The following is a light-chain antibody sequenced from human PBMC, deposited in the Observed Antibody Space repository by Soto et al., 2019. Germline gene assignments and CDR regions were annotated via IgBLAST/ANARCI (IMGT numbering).Light chain of an antibody. CDR3: QQYGSSPRT. J-gene: IGKJ1*01. CDR1: QGISSY. CDR2: AAS. V-gene: IGKV1-9*01. Sequence: DIQLTQSPSFLSASVGDRVTITCRASQGISSYLAWYQQKPGKAPKLLIYAASTLQSGVPSRFSGSGSGTDFSLTISSLEPGDLAVYYCQQYGSSPRTFGQGTKVDIK.